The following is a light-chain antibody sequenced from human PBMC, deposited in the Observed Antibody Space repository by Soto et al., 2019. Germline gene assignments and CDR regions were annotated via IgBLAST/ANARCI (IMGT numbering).Light chain of an antibody. CDR1: PSISNY. Sequence: RSSPSISNYLNWYQQKPGKAPKLLIYAASSLQSGVPSRFSGSGSWTDFTLTISSLQPEDSASYDWQQRYSKAVGQGTKVDI. J-gene: IGKJ1*01. CDR3: QQRYSKA. CDR2: AAS. V-gene: IGKV1-39*01.